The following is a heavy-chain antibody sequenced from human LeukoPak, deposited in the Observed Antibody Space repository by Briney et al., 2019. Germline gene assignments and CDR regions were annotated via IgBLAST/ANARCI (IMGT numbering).Heavy chain of an antibody. CDR3: ARGGLSYYYMDV. CDR2: IYYSGST. Sequence: PSETLSLTCTVSGGSISSYYWSWIRQPPGKGLEWIGYIYYSGSTNYNPSLKSRVTISVDTSKNQFSLKLSSVTAADTAVYFCARGGLSYYYMDVWGKGTTVTVSS. CDR1: GGSISSYY. J-gene: IGHJ6*03. V-gene: IGHV4-59*01.